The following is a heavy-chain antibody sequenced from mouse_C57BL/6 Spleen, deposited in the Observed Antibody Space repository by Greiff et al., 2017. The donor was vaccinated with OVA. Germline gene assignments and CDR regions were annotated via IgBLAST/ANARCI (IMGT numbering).Heavy chain of an antibody. CDR3: ARCYYGNYDYYAMDY. D-gene: IGHD2-1*01. CDR2: ISSGSSTI. Sequence: EVKLVESGGGLVKPGGSLKLSCAASGFTFSDYGMHWVRQAPEKGLEWVAYISSGSSTIYYADTVKGRFTISRDNAKNTLFLQMTSLRSEDTAMYYCARCYYGNYDYYAMDYWGQGTSVTVAS. V-gene: IGHV5-17*01. CDR1: GFTFSDYG. J-gene: IGHJ4*01.